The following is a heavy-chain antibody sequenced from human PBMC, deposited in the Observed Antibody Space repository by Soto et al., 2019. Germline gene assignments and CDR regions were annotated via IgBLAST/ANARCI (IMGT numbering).Heavy chain of an antibody. CDR3: ARAEKKVRAAHYCDGMDV. J-gene: IGHJ6*02. CDR2: MNPNSGNT. Sequence: ASVKVSCKASGYTFTSYDINWVRQATGQGLEWMGWMNPNSGNTGYAQKFQGRVTMTRNTSISTAYMELSSLRSEDTAVYYWARAEKKVRAAHYCDGMDVWGQGTTVTVSS. V-gene: IGHV1-8*01. CDR1: GYTFTSYD. D-gene: IGHD3-10*01.